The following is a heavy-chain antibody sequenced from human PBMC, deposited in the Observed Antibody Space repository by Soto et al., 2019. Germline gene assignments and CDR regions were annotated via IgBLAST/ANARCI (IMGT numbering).Heavy chain of an antibody. V-gene: IGHV1-2*04. Sequence: APVKVSCKASGYTFTGYYMHWVRQAPGQGLEWMGWINPNSGGTNYAQKFQGWVTMTRDTSISTAYMELSRLRSDDTAVYYCARGGGYCSCGSCYSYYFDYWGQGTLVTVSS. CDR2: INPNSGGT. CDR3: ARGGGYCSCGSCYSYYFDY. D-gene: IGHD2-15*01. J-gene: IGHJ4*02. CDR1: GYTFTGYY.